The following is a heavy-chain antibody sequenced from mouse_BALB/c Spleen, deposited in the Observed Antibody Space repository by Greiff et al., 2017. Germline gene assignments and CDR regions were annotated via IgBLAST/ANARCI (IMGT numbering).Heavy chain of an antibody. Sequence: QVQLKQSGAELMKPGASVKISCKATGYTFSSYWIEWVKQRPGHGLEWIGEILPGSGSTNYNEKFKGKATFTADTSSNTAYMQLSSLTSEDSAVYYCAAITTVVDYWGQGTTLTVSS. CDR1: GYTFSSYW. CDR2: ILPGSGST. J-gene: IGHJ2*01. D-gene: IGHD1-1*01. V-gene: IGHV1-9*01. CDR3: AAITTVVDY.